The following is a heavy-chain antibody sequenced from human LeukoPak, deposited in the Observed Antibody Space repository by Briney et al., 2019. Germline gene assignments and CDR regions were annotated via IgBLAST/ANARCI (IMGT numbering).Heavy chain of an antibody. CDR3: ARSPGGDRYFDY. Sequence: GGSLRPSCAASGFTVSSNYMSWVRQAPGKGLEWVSVIYSGGSTYYADSVKGRFTISRDNSKNTLYLQMNSLRAEDTAVYYCARSPGGDRYFDYWGQGTLVTVSS. V-gene: IGHV3-53*01. D-gene: IGHD3-10*01. CDR1: GFTVSSNY. CDR2: IYSGGST. J-gene: IGHJ4*02.